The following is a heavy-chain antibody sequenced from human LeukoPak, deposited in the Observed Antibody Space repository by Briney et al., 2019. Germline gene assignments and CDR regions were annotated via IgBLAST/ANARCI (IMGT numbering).Heavy chain of an antibody. CDR2: ISGRGARK. CDR1: GLTFNNYA. CDR3: AKDRAFVVTAIPNWFDP. V-gene: IGHV3-23*01. D-gene: IGHD2-21*02. Sequence: HPGGSLRLSCAVSGLTFNNYAMSWVRQAPGKGLEWVSGISGRGARKYYADSVKGRFTISRDNSKNTLYLQMNSLRAEDTAVYYCAKDRAFVVTAIPNWFDPWGQGTLVTVSS. J-gene: IGHJ5*02.